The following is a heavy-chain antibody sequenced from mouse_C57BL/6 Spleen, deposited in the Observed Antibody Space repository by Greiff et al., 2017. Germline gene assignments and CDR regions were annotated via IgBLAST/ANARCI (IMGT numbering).Heavy chain of an antibody. Sequence: DVKLVESEGGLVQPGSSMKLSCTASGFTFSDYYMAWVRQVPEKGLEWVANINYDGSSTYYLDSLKSRFIISRDNAKNILYLQMSSLKSEDTATYYCAREDGNYLAYWGQGTLVTVSA. V-gene: IGHV5-16*01. D-gene: IGHD2-1*01. CDR2: INYDGSST. J-gene: IGHJ3*01. CDR1: GFTFSDYY. CDR3: AREDGNYLAY.